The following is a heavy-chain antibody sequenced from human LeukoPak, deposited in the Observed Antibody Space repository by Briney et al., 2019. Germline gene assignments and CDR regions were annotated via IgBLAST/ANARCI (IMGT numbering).Heavy chain of an antibody. D-gene: IGHD4-17*01. V-gene: IGHV1-46*01. Sequence: GASVKVSCKASGYTFTSYYMHWVRQAPGQGLKWMGIINPSGGSTSYAQKFQGRVTMTRDMSTSTVYMELSSLRSEDTAVYYCASSTVTTIGWFDPWGQGTLVTVSS. CDR3: ASSTVTTIGWFDP. CDR2: INPSGGST. CDR1: GYTFTSYY. J-gene: IGHJ5*02.